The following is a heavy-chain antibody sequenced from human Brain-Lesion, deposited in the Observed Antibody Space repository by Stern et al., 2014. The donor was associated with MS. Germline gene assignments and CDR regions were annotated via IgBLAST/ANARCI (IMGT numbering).Heavy chain of an antibody. J-gene: IGHJ3*01. Sequence: QVQLVQSGSGQAKPSQTLSLTCAVSGGSISRGGSSWNWIRQPPGKGLEWIGFIYHSGSTYYNPSLKGRVFISVETSKDYVALSLRSVTAADTAVYYCARGGVIYTQDRNGFDVWGQGTMVTVSS. CDR3: ARGGVIYTQDRNGFDV. V-gene: IGHV4-30-2*01. CDR2: IYHSGST. CDR1: GGSISRGGSS. D-gene: IGHD2-21*01.